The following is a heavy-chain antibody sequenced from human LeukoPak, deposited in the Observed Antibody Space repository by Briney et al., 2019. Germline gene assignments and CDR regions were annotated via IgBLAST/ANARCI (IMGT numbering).Heavy chain of an antibody. CDR2: IYYSGST. V-gene: IGHV4-30-4*01. D-gene: IGHD2-2*01. J-gene: IGHJ4*02. CDR3: AREVSTICSSTSCYAGPPDY. Sequence: PSETLSLTCTVSGGSISSGDYYWSWIRQPPGKGLEWIGYIYYSGSTYYNPSLKSRVTISVDTSKNQFSLKLSSVTAADTAVYYCAREVSTICSSTSCYAGPPDYWGQGTLVTVSS. CDR1: GGSISSGDYY.